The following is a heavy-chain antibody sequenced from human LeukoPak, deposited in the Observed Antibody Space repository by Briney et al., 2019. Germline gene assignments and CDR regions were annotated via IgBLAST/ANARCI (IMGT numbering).Heavy chain of an antibody. Sequence: PSETLSLTCNVSGGSISRNYWSWIRQPAGEGLEWIGRIYGSGSTNYSPSLKSRVTMSVDTSQNQISLKVRSVTAADTAVYYCARDYEEDFWSGCLGYWGQGTLVTVSS. CDR2: IYGSGST. CDR3: ARDYEEDFWSGCLGY. V-gene: IGHV4-4*07. CDR1: GGSISRNY. J-gene: IGHJ4*02. D-gene: IGHD3-3*01.